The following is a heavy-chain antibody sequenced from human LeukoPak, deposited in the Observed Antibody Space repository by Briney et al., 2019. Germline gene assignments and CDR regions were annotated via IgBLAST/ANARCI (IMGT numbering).Heavy chain of an antibody. D-gene: IGHD3-10*01. Sequence: GGSLRLSCAASGFTVSSNEMSWVRQAPGKGLEWVSSISGGSTYYADSRKGRFTISRDNSKNTLHLQMNSLRAEDTAVYYCAREEYYYGSGSYLYYFDYWGQGTLVTVSS. J-gene: IGHJ4*02. CDR2: ISGGST. CDR3: AREEYYYGSGSYLYYFDY. CDR1: GFTVSSNE. V-gene: IGHV3-38-3*01.